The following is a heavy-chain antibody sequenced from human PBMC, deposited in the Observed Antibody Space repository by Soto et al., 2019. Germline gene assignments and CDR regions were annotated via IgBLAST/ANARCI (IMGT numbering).Heavy chain of an antibody. D-gene: IGHD6-6*01. CDR1: GYGFTIYG. Sequence: ASVKVSCKASGYGFTIYGLSWVRQAPGQGLEWMAWISPYNGNADYAQKFQGRVSMTTDTSTSTAYMELRSLRSDDTGVCYCGRYLVFSSSKALDFWGQGTLVTVSS. CDR2: ISPYNGNA. J-gene: IGHJ4*02. CDR3: GRYLVFSSSKALDF. V-gene: IGHV1-18*01.